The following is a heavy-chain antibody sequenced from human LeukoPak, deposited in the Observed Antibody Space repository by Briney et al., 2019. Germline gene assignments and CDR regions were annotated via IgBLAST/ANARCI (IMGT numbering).Heavy chain of an antibody. CDR2: ISSSSSYI. Sequence: GGSLRLSCAASGFTFNSYWMNWVRQAPGKGLEWVSSISSSSSYIYYADSVKGRFTISRDNAKNSLYLQMNSLRAEDTAVYYCARDGTVTTGIFDYWGQGTLVTVSS. D-gene: IGHD4-17*01. CDR1: GFTFNSYW. CDR3: ARDGTVTTGIFDY. J-gene: IGHJ4*02. V-gene: IGHV3-21*01.